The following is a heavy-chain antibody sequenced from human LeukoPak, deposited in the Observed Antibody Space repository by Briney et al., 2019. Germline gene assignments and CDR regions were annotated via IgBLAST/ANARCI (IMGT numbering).Heavy chain of an antibody. V-gene: IGHV3-53*01. CDR2: IYSGGST. CDR3: ARYSGYDSTFDY. CDR1: GFTVSSNY. D-gene: IGHD5-12*01. Sequence: PGGSLRLSCAASGFTVSSNYMSWVRQAPGKGLEWVSVIYSGGSTYYADSVKGRFTISRDDSKNTLYLQMNSLRAEDTAVYYCARYSGYDSTFDYWGQGTLVTVSS. J-gene: IGHJ4*02.